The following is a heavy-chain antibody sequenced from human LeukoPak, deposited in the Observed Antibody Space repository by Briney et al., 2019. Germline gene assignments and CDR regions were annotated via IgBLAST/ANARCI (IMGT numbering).Heavy chain of an antibody. CDR2: LYYSGGT. V-gene: IGHV4-39*01. CDR3: ARLVRYCSLNSCYPFDY. CDR1: GGSISSSSHY. D-gene: IGHD2-2*01. Sequence: PSETLSLTCTVSGGSISSSSHYWGWIRQLPGKGLEWIGSLYYSGGTYYNPSLKSRVTISIDTSKNQFSLKLNSVTAADTAVYYCARLVRYCSLNSCYPFDYWGQGTLVTVSS. J-gene: IGHJ4*02.